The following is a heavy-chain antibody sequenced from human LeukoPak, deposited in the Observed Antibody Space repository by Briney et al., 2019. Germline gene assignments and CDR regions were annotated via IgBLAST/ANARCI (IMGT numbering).Heavy chain of an antibody. D-gene: IGHD3-16*01. CDR2: ISSSSTII. CDR3: GASRQYVGAFDI. Sequence: GGSLRPSCAASGFTFSSYELYWVRQAPGKGLEWISYISSSSTIIKYADSVRGRFTISRDDARESLYLQMSSLRADDTAIYYCGASRQYVGAFDIWGQGTLVTVSS. V-gene: IGHV3-48*03. J-gene: IGHJ3*02. CDR1: GFTFSSYE.